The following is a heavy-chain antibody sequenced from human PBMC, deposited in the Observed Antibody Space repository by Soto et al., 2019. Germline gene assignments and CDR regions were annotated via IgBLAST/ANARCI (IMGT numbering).Heavy chain of an antibody. CDR3: ARVTFDHFVHWFDP. J-gene: IGHJ5*02. CDR1: GGSISSYY. Sequence: TLSLTCTVSGGSISSYYWSWIRQPPGKGLEWIGYIYHSGSTNYNPSLKSRVTMSVDTSKNQFSLLLNSVTPEDTAVYYCARVTFDHFVHWFDPWGQGTLVTVSS. V-gene: IGHV4-59*08. CDR2: IYHSGST. D-gene: IGHD3-9*01.